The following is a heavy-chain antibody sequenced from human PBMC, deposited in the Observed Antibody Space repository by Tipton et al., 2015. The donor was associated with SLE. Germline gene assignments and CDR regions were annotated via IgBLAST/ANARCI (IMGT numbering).Heavy chain of an antibody. CDR1: GYTFIKYG. CDR3: ARASQDYYDSSGYYSLSFDY. Sequence: QLVQSGPEVKKPGASVKVSCEASGYTFIKYGISWVRQAPGQGLEWMGWNSGYNDNTNYAQKFQGRVTMTREISTSTAYMELTSLRSDDTAVYYCARASQDYYDSSGYYSLSFDYWGQGTLVTVSS. V-gene: IGHV1-18*01. D-gene: IGHD3-22*01. J-gene: IGHJ4*02. CDR2: NSGYNDNT.